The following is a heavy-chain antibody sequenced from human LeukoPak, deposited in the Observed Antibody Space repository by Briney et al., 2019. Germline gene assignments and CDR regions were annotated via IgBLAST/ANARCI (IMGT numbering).Heavy chain of an antibody. V-gene: IGHV3-30*18. D-gene: IGHD3-22*01. CDR3: AKGSDSSGFYAPPFDY. CDR1: GFTFSSYG. Sequence: PGGSLRLSCAASGFTFSSYGMHWVRQAPGKGLEWVAVISYDGNNKNYVDSVKGRFTISRDNSKNTLCLQMNSLRAGDTAVYYCAKGSDSSGFYAPPFDYWGQGTLVTVSS. J-gene: IGHJ4*02. CDR2: ISYDGNNK.